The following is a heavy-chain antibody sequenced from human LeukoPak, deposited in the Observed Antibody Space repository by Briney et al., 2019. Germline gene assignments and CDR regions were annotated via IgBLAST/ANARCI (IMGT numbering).Heavy chain of an antibody. CDR3: AKGKYSGGGVPDY. D-gene: IGHD2-21*01. CDR2: ISGGGEST. J-gene: IGHJ4*02. CDR1: GFTFSSHA. Sequence: GGSLRLSCAASGFTFSSHAMNWVRQAPGKGLEWVSSISGGGESTYYADSVKGRFTVSRDNSKNTLYLQINSLRGEDTAVYYCAKGKYSGGGVPDYWGQGTLVTVSS. V-gene: IGHV3-23*01.